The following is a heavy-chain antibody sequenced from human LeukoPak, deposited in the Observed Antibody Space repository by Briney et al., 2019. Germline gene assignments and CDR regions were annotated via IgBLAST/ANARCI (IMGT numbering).Heavy chain of an antibody. V-gene: IGHV3-23*01. CDR2: ISGSGGST. CDR3: AKGRCSGGSCYGRGFDY. D-gene: IGHD2-15*01. J-gene: IGHJ4*02. CDR1: GSSFNTYA. Sequence: PGGSLRLSCAASGSSFNTYAMSWVRQAPGKGLEWVSGISGSGGSTYYADSVKGRFTISRDNSKNTLYLQMNSLRAEDTAVYYCAKGRCSGGSCYGRGFDYWGQGTLVTVSS.